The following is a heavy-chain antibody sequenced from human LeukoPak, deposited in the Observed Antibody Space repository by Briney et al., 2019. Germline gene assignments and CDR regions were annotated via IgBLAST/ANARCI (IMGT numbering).Heavy chain of an antibody. CDR3: ARRLGGSSSDF. D-gene: IGHD3-16*01. V-gene: IGHV4-39*01. J-gene: IGHJ4*02. CDR2: AYSSASA. Sequence: SETLSLTCTVSGDSISTGSYYWGWLRQPAGRGLEWIGNAYSSASAFYHPSLKSRVTISVDTSKNQFSLKLNSVTAADTAVYYCARRLGGSSSDFWGQGTLVTVSS. CDR1: GDSISTGSYY.